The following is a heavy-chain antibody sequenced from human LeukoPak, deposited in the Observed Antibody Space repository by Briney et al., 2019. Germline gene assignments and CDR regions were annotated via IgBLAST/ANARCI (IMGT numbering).Heavy chain of an antibody. V-gene: IGHV3-9*01. CDR1: GFTFDDFA. CDR2: ISWNSGSI. Sequence: PGGSLRLSCAASGFTFDDFAMYWVRQAPGKGLEWVSGISWNSGSIGYADSVKGRFTISRDNAKNSLYLQMNSLRAEDTALYYCAKGLAAVAGPFDYWGQGTLVTVSS. CDR3: AKGLAAVAGPFDY. D-gene: IGHD6-19*01. J-gene: IGHJ4*02.